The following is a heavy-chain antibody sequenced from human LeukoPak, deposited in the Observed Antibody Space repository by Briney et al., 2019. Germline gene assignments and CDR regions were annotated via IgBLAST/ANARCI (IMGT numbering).Heavy chain of an antibody. CDR1: RFTFDDYS. V-gene: IGHV3-43*01. Sequence: GGALRLSCAASRFTFDDYSIHWVRQPPGKGLEWISLISWDGGATYYADSVKGRFTVSRDKSKNSLFLQMNSVITEDTAFYYCTKVARNSSWPYFDSWGQGTLVTVSS. CDR3: TKVARNSSWPYFDS. D-gene: IGHD3-22*01. J-gene: IGHJ4*02. CDR2: ISWDGGAT.